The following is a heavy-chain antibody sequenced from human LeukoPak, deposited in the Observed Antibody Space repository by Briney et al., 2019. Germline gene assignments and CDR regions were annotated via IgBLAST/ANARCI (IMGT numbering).Heavy chain of an antibody. Sequence: PGGSLRLSCAAPEFTFSDYYMSWIRQAPGKGLEWVSYISYSGDTISYTDSVKGRFTVSRDNAKNLLYLQMNSLRAEDTAVYYCARTTYSSAWYDAFDIWGQGTMVTVSS. CDR1: EFTFSDYY. D-gene: IGHD6-19*01. CDR3: ARTTYSSAWYDAFDI. V-gene: IGHV3-11*04. J-gene: IGHJ3*02. CDR2: ISYSGDTI.